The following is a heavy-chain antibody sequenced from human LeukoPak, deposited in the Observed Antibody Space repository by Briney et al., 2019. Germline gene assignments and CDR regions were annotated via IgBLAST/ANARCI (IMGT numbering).Heavy chain of an antibody. D-gene: IGHD3-22*01. J-gene: IGHJ3*02. CDR1: GYTFTTYY. CDR3: TRTYYYDSSCYYYGRDASDI. V-gene: IGHV1-46*01. CDR2: ISPSGGST. Sequence: ASVKVSCKASGYTFTTYYIHWVRQAPGQGLEWMGIISPSGGSTSYAQKFQGRVTMTRDTSTSTVYMELSSLRSEDTAVYYCTRTYYYDSSCYYYGRDASDIWGQGTMVTVSS.